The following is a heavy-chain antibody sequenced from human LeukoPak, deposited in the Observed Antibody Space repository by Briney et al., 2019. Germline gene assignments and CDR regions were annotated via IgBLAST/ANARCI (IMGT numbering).Heavy chain of an antibody. CDR1: GYSFTSYW. V-gene: IGHV5-51*01. CDR3: AGRITDYFFYMDV. Sequence: GESLKISCKGSGYSFTSYWIGWVRQMPGKGLEWMGIIYPGDSDTRYSPSFQGQVTISADKSISTAYLQWSSLKASDTAMYYCAGRITDYFFYMDVWGKETTVTVSS. CDR2: IYPGDSDT. D-gene: IGHD3-16*01. J-gene: IGHJ6*03.